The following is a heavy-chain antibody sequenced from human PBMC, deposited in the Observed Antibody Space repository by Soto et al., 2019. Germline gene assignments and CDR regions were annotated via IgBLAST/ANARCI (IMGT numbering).Heavy chain of an antibody. V-gene: IGHV4-34*01. CDR2: INHSGST. D-gene: IGHD2-8*02. CDR1: GGSFSGYY. J-gene: IGHJ4*02. Sequence: QVQLQQWGAGLLKPSETLSLTCAVYGGSFSGYYWTWIRQPPGTGLEWIGEINHSGSTNYNPSLKSRVTISVDTSQKQFYLKLTSVTAAASAVYYCARDKITGLFDYWGQGTLVTVSS. CDR3: ARDKITGLFDY.